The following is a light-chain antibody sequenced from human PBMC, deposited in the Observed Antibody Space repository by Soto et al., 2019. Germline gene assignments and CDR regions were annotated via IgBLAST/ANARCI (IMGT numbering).Light chain of an antibody. CDR3: QQGYTTPYT. J-gene: IGKJ2*01. CDR1: QTISTY. V-gene: IGKV1-39*01. CDR2: AAS. Sequence: IQVTQSPSSLSSSVGDRVTITCRASQTISTYLNFYQQKPGKAPKPLICAASSLQSGVPSRFSGSGSVTDFTLTISSLQPEDFATYYCQQGYTTPYTFGRGTKVDIK.